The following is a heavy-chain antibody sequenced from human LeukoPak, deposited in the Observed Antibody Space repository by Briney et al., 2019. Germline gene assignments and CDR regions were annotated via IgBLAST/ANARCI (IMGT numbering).Heavy chain of an antibody. CDR1: GYTFTGYY. D-gene: IGHD3-22*01. J-gene: IGHJ3*02. V-gene: IGHV1-2*02. CDR2: IKPNSGGT. Sequence: GASVKVSCKASGYTFTGYYMHWVRQAPGQGLEWMGWIKPNSGGTNYARKFQGRVTMTRDTSISTAYMELSRLRSDDTAVYYCARVMRITMIVVVPDAFDISGQGTMVTVSS. CDR3: ARVMRITMIVVVPDAFDI.